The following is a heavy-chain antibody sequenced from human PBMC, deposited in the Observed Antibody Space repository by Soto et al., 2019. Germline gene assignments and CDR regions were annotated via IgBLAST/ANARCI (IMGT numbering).Heavy chain of an antibody. J-gene: IGHJ5*01. Sequence: QVQLVQSGDEVKKPGASVKVSCQTSGYTFTSYHISWVRQAPGQGLEWMGWIRAYNTNTNYAQKFQGRVTMTTDTLTSTAYMELRSLRSDDTAVYDCARYTPPTDSWGQGTLVTVSS. CDR2: IRAYNTNT. D-gene: IGHD2-2*02. V-gene: IGHV1-18*01. CDR1: GYTFTSYH. CDR3: ARYTPPTDS.